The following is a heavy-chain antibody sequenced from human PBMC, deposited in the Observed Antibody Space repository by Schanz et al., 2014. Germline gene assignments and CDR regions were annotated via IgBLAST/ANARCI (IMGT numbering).Heavy chain of an antibody. CDR1: GFTFSTYA. Sequence: EVQLLDSGGGLVQPGGSLRLSCAASGFTFSTYAMSWVRQAPGKGLEWLSYIDGKSTTVYYADSVKGRFTVSRDNARNSLYLPMNSLGAEDTAVYFCAKANFRRKINLDYRGRGTLVTVSS. CDR2: IDGKSTTV. V-gene: IGHV3-48*01. J-gene: IGHJ4*02. CDR3: AKANFRRKINLDY.